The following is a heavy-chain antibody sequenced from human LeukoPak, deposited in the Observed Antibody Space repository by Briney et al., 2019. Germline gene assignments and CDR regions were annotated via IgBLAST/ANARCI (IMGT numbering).Heavy chain of an antibody. J-gene: IGHJ6*03. Sequence: GGSLRLSCAASGFTLNNDAMSWVRQAPGKGLEWVSAINGDTTHYAGSVKGRFTISRDNSKNTLYLQLNSLGVEDTAVYFCAKDPGDYCSGGSCYSLYYYMDVWGKGTTVTVSS. V-gene: IGHV3-23*01. CDR2: INGDTT. CDR1: GFTLNNDA. D-gene: IGHD2-15*01. CDR3: AKDPGDYCSGGSCYSLYYYMDV.